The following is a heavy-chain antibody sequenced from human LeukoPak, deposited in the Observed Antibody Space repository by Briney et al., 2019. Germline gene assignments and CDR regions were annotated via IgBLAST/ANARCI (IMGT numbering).Heavy chain of an antibody. V-gene: IGHV4-4*07. Sequence: SETLSLTCAVSGGSISSYYWSWIRQPAGKGLEWIGRIYTSGSTNYNPSLKSRVTMSVDTSKNQFSLKLSSVTAADTAVYYRARGTNWNYFFDYWGQGTLVTVSS. CDR3: ARGTNWNYFFDY. CDR2: IYTSGST. J-gene: IGHJ4*02. D-gene: IGHD1-7*01. CDR1: GGSISSYY.